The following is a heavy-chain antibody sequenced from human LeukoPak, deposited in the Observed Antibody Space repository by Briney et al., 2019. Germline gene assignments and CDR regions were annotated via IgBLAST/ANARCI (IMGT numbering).Heavy chain of an antibody. D-gene: IGHD5-24*01. Sequence: SQTLSLTCTVSGGSISSGGYYWSWIRQPPGKGLEWIGEINHSGSTNYNPSLKSRVTISVDTSKNQFSLKLSSVTAADTAVYYCARGPSGKRRDGYNQGDYWGQGTLVTVSS. CDR3: ARGPSGKRRDGYNQGDY. CDR1: GGSISSGGYY. J-gene: IGHJ4*02. CDR2: INHSGST. V-gene: IGHV4-30-2*01.